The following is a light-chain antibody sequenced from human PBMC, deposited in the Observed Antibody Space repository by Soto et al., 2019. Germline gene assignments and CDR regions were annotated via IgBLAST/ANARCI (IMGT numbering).Light chain of an antibody. CDR3: QQYVNSPRT. J-gene: IGKJ1*01. CDR1: ESVRSRY. Sequence: EIVLTQSPGTLSLSPGERATLSCRASESVRSRYVAWYQQKPGQGPRLLIYGASSRATGIPDRFSGSGSGTDFTLTISRLEPEDFAMYYCQQYVNSPRTFGQGTKVDIK. CDR2: GAS. V-gene: IGKV3-20*01.